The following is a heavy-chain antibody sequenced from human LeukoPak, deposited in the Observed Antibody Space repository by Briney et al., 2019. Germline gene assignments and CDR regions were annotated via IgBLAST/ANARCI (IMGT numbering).Heavy chain of an antibody. CDR3: ARDRQATTAYDAFVI. J-gene: IGHJ3*02. D-gene: IGHD4-17*01. V-gene: IGHV4-59*01. CDR2: IYYSGST. CDR1: GDSISSYY. Sequence: PSETLSLTCTVSGDSISSYYWSWIRQPPGKGLEWIGYIYYSGSTKYNPSLKSRVTISVDTSKNQFSLKLSSVTAADTAVYYCARDRQATTAYDAFVIWGRGTMVTVSS.